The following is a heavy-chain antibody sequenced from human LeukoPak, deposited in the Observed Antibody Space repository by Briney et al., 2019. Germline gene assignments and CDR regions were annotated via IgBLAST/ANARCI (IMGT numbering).Heavy chain of an antibody. D-gene: IGHD4-17*01. CDR1: GFSFSSYG. V-gene: IGHV3-33*01. CDR3: ASLGPMTTVTESWD. CDR2: IWYDGTNK. J-gene: IGHJ4*02. Sequence: QPGRSLRLSCAASGFSFSSYGMHWVRQAPGKGLEWVAVIWYDGTNKYYADSVKGRFTISRDNSKNTLYLQMNSLRAEDTAVYYCASLGPMTTVTESWDWGQGTLVTVSS.